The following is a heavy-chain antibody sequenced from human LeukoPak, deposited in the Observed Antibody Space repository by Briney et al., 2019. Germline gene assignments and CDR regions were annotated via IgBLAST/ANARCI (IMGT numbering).Heavy chain of an antibody. Sequence: SVKVSCKASGYTFTGYYMHWVRQAPGQGLEWMGWINPNSGGTNYAQKFQGRVTMTRDTSISTAYMELSRLRSDDTAVYYCAILMITFGGVLGNAFDIWGQGTMVTVSS. D-gene: IGHD3-16*01. V-gene: IGHV1-2*02. CDR2: INPNSGGT. J-gene: IGHJ3*02. CDR3: AILMITFGGVLGNAFDI. CDR1: GYTFTGYY.